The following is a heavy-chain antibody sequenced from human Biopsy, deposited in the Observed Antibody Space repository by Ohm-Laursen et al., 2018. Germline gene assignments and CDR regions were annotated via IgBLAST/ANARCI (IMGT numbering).Heavy chain of an antibody. V-gene: IGHV1-46*01. D-gene: IGHD6-19*01. CDR1: GYTFTGYY. J-gene: IGHJ4*02. Sequence: ASVKVSCKASGYTFTGYYIHWVRQAPGQGLEWMASINPSGGSTTYAQRFQGRLIVTRDTSTSSTYMELSSLRSEDTAIYFCARAVAGTGGVFDSWGQGTLVTVSS. CDR2: INPSGGST. CDR3: ARAVAGTGGVFDS.